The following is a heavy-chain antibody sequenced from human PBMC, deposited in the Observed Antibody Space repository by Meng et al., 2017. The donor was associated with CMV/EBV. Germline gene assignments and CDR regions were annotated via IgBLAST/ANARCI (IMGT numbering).Heavy chain of an antibody. V-gene: IGHV4-59*01. Sequence: SETLSLTCTVSGGSISSYYWSWIRQPPGKGLEWIGYIYYSGSTNYNPSLKSRVTISVDTSKNQFSLKLSSVTAADTAVYYCARYYDFWSGYYSLRAFDIWGQGTMVTVSS. D-gene: IGHD3-3*01. CDR1: GGSISSYY. J-gene: IGHJ3*02. CDR3: ARYYDFWSGYYSLRAFDI. CDR2: IYYSGST.